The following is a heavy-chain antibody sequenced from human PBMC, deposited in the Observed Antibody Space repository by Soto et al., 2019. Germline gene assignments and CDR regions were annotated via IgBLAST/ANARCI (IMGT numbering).Heavy chain of an antibody. J-gene: IGHJ5*02. CDR2: IIGSGGTT. CDR1: GFTFSTYA. CDR3: ARHWVGYQLLYNWFDP. Sequence: GGSLRLSCATSGFTFSTYAMSWVRQAPGKVLEWVSTIIGSGGTTYYADSVKGRFTISRDNSKNTLYLQMNSLKAEDTAIFYCARHWVGYQLLYNWFDPWGQGTLVTVSS. D-gene: IGHD2-2*01. V-gene: IGHV3-23*01.